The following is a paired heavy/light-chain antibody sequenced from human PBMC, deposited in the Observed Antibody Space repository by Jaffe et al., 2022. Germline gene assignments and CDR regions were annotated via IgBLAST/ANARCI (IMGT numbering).Light chain of an antibody. J-gene: IGKJ5*01. V-gene: IGKV3-11*01. CDR1: QSVSSY. CDR2: DAS. CDR3: QQRSNWPIT. Sequence: EIVLTQSPATLSLSPGERATLSCRASQSVSSYLAWYQQKPGQAPRLLIYDASNRATGIPARFSGSGSGTDFTLTISSLEPEDFAVYYCQQRSNWPITFGQGTRLEIK.
Heavy chain of an antibody. Sequence: QLQLQESGPGLVKPSETLSLTCTVSGGSISSSSYYWGWIRQPPGKGLEWIGSIYYSGSTYYNPSLKSRVTISVDTSKNQFSLKLSSVTAADTAVYYCASGKAYYDILTGYILGENYYMDVWGKGTTVTVSS. CDR3: ASGKAYYDILTGYILGENYYMDV. CDR1: GGSISSSSYY. D-gene: IGHD3-9*01. CDR2: IYYSGST. J-gene: IGHJ6*03. V-gene: IGHV4-39*01.